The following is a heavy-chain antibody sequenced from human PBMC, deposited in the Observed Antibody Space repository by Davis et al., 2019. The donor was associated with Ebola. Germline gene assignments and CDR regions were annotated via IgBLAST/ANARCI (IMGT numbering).Heavy chain of an antibody. D-gene: IGHD1-26*01. CDR3: ARHSGSYGYYFDY. CDR1: GGSISSSSYY. Sequence: SETLSLTCTVSGGSISSSSYYWGWIRQPPGKGLEWIGEINHSGSTNYNPSLKSRVTVSADTSKNQFSLKLRSVIAADTAVYYCARHSGSYGYYFDYWSQGTLVTVSS. CDR2: INHSGST. J-gene: IGHJ4*02. V-gene: IGHV4-39*01.